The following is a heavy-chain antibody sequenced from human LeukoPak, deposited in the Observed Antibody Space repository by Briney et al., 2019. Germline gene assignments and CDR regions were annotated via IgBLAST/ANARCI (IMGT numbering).Heavy chain of an antibody. CDR3: ARGRVDIVVVPAAMSRYFDY. CDR2: INHSGGT. CDR1: GGSFSGYY. Sequence: PSETLSLTCAVYGGSFSGYYWSWIRQPPGKGLEWIGEINHSGGTNYNPSLKSRVTISVDTSKNQFSLKLSSVTAADTAVYYCARGRVDIVVVPAAMSRYFDYWGQGTLVTVSS. D-gene: IGHD2-2*03. J-gene: IGHJ4*02. V-gene: IGHV4-34*01.